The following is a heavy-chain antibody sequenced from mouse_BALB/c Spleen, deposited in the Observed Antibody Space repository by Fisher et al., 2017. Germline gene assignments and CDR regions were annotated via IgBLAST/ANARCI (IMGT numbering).Heavy chain of an antibody. D-gene: IGHD2-14*01. CDR3: ARSLPYYRYDGSYAMDY. Sequence: KFKGKATLTVDNSSSTAYMELRSLTSEDSAVYYCARSLPYYRYDGSYAMDYWGQGTLVTVSS. V-gene: IGHV1-26*01. J-gene: IGHJ4*01.